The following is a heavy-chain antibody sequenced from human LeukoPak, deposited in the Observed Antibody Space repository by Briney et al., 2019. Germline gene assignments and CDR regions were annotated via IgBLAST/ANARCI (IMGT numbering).Heavy chain of an antibody. J-gene: IGHJ4*02. D-gene: IGHD3-22*01. Sequence: GASVKVSCKASGYTFTGYYMHWERQAPGQGLEWMGWINPNSGGTNYAQKFQGRVTMTRDTSISTAYMELSRLRSDDTAVYYCARAPYYYDSSSPAFDYWGQGTLVTVSS. CDR3: ARAPYYYDSSSPAFDY. CDR1: GYTFTGYY. V-gene: IGHV1-2*02. CDR2: INPNSGGT.